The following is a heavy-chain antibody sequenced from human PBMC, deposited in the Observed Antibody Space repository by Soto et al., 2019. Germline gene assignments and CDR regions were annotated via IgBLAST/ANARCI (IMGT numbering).Heavy chain of an antibody. Sequence: GGSLRLSSAASAVNFKNHGMHWVRQAPGKGLEWVAVISYDGSYKYYADSVKGRFTISRDNAKNSLYLQMNSLRAEDTAVYYCARDQLYYNDISGRPLNAFDVWGQGTMVTVSS. CDR2: ISYDGSYK. CDR1: AVNFKNHG. D-gene: IGHD3-22*01. J-gene: IGHJ3*01. CDR3: ARDQLYYNDISGRPLNAFDV. V-gene: IGHV3-30*03.